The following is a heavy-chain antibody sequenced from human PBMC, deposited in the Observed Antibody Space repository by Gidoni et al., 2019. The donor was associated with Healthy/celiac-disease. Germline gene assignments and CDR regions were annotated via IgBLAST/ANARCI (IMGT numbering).Heavy chain of an antibody. CDR1: GFTCGRYA. CDR3: ARASDARTTVTTFPGY. D-gene: IGHD4-17*01. Sequence: QVQLVASGGGVVLPGRSRCLPCSASGFTCGRYAMHWVRQAPGKGREWVAVRSYDGSNKYSSESVNGRFTLSIDNSKNALYLQLNSLRAEDTAVYYCARASDARTTVTTFPGYWGQGTLVTVSS. J-gene: IGHJ4*02. V-gene: IGHV3-30-3*01. CDR2: RSYDGSNK.